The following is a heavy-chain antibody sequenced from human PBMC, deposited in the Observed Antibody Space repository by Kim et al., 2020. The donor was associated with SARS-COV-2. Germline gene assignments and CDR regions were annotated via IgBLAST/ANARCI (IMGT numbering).Heavy chain of an antibody. D-gene: IGHD4-17*01. Sequence: SETLSLTCTVSGGSISSGSYYWSWIRQPAGKGLEWIGRIYTSGSTNYNPSLKSRVTISVDTSKNQFSLKLSSVTAADTAVYYCARSPTVVTPFFLHNTYYFDYWGQGTLVTVSS. V-gene: IGHV4-61*02. J-gene: IGHJ4*02. CDR1: GGSISSGSYY. CDR2: IYTSGST. CDR3: ARSPTVVTPFFLHNTYYFDY.